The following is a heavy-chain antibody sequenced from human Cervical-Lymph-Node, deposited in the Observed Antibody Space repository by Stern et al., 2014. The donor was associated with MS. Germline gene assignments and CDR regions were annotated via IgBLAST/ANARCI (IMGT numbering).Heavy chain of an antibody. Sequence: VQLVQSGGEVKKAGESLKISCKGSGYSFRNTWIGWVRQMPGKGLEWMGFIYPEDSDTRYSPSFQGQVSISADTSISTTYLHWSSLKASDTAMYFCARPLRGINNAFDAWGQGTMVTVYS. CDR2: IYPEDSDT. V-gene: IGHV5-51*01. J-gene: IGHJ3*01. CDR1: GYSFRNTW. D-gene: IGHD3-10*01. CDR3: ARPLRGINNAFDA.